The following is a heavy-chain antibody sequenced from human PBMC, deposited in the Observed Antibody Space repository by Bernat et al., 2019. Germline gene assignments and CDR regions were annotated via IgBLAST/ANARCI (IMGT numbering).Heavy chain of an antibody. D-gene: IGHD2-2*01. V-gene: IGHV1-69*17. CDR1: GGTFSSYA. J-gene: IGHJ3*02. CDR2: IIPIFGIA. CDR3: ASSAVVVVPAAMTDDAFDI. Sequence: QVQLVQSGAEVKKTGSSVKVSCKASGGTFSSYAISWVRQAPGQGLEWMGGIIPIFGIANYAQKFQGRVTISADKSTSTAYMELSSLRSEETAVYYCASSAVVVVPAAMTDDAFDIWGQGTMVTVSS.